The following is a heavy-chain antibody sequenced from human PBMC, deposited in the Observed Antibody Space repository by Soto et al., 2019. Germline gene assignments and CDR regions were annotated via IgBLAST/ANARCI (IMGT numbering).Heavy chain of an antibody. CDR1: GGSISSYY. D-gene: IGHD3-22*01. Sequence: PSETLSLTCTVSGGSISSYYWSWIRQPPGKGLEWIGYIYYSGSTNYNPSLKSRVTISVDTSKNQFSLKLSSVTAADTAVYYCARDNNDSSGYYPNWFDPWGQGTLVTVYS. J-gene: IGHJ5*02. V-gene: IGHV4-59*01. CDR3: ARDNNDSSGYYPNWFDP. CDR2: IYYSGST.